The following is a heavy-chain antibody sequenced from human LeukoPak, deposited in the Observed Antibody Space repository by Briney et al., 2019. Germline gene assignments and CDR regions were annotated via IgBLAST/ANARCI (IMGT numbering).Heavy chain of an antibody. J-gene: IGHJ3*02. CDR3: ARLNGRYGDYAFDI. Sequence: SETLSLTCTVSGGSISSYYWSWIRQPPGKGLEWIGYIYYSGSTNYNPPLKSRVTISVDTSKNQFSLKLSSVTAADTAVYYCARLNGRYGDYAFDIWGQGTMVTVSS. D-gene: IGHD4-17*01. CDR1: GGSISSYY. V-gene: IGHV4-59*08. CDR2: IYYSGST.